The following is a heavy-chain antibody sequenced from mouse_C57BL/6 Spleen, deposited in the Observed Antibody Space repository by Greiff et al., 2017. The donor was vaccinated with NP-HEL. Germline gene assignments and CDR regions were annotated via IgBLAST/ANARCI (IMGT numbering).Heavy chain of an antibody. CDR3: ARNEVYDGYPDY. CDR1: GYSFTGYY. V-gene: IGHV1-42*01. CDR2: INPSTGGT. J-gene: IGHJ2*01. Sequence: VQLQQSGPELVKPGASVKISCKASGYSFTGYYMNWVKQSPEKSLEWIGEINPSTGGTTYNQKFKAKATLTVDKSSSTAYMQLKSLTSEDSAVYYCARNEVYDGYPDYWGQGTTLTVSS. D-gene: IGHD2-3*01.